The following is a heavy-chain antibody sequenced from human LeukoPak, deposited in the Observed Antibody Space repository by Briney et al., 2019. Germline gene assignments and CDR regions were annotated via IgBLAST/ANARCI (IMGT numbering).Heavy chain of an antibody. CDR3: ARGRGYYHTFMDY. J-gene: IGHJ4*02. CDR1: GGSFSGYY. V-gene: IGHV4-34*01. CDR2: INHSGST. D-gene: IGHD3-22*01. Sequence: PSETLSLTCAVHGGSFSGYYWSWIRQPPGKGLEWIGEINHSGSTNYNPSLKSRVTISVDTSKNQFSLKLSSVTAADTAVYYCARGRGYYHTFMDYWGQGTLVTVSS.